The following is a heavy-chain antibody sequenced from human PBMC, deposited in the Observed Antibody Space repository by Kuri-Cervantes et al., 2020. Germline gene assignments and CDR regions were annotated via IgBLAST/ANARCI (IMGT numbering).Heavy chain of an antibody. Sequence: SLKISCAASGFTFDDYAMHWVRQAPGKGLEWVSGISWNSGSIGYADSVKGRFTISRDNAKNSLYLQMNSLRAEDTAVYYCARVDDYVWGTFDYWGQGTLVTVSS. CDR1: GFTFDDYA. J-gene: IGHJ4*02. V-gene: IGHV3-9*01. D-gene: IGHD3-16*01. CDR3: ARVDDYVWGTFDY. CDR2: ISWNSGSI.